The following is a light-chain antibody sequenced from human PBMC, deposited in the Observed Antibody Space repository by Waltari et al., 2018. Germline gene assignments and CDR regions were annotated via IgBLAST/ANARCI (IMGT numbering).Light chain of an antibody. J-gene: IGKJ2*01. Sequence: DIQMTQSPSSLSASVGDRVTISCRATQAISLSLAWYQQKPGLAPKLLVYVASRLERGVPSRFSASASGTEYTLTISSLQPEDFATYYCQQYDSIPYTFGQGTKLEI. CDR1: QAISLS. CDR2: VAS. CDR3: QQYDSIPYT. V-gene: IGKV1-NL1*01.